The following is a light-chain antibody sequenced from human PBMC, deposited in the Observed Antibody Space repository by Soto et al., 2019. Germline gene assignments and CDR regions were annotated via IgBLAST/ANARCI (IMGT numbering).Light chain of an antibody. J-gene: IGLJ7*01. V-gene: IGLV2-8*01. CDR3: SSYGGSNNLV. Sequence: QSALTQPPSASGSPGQSVTISCTGTSSDIGDYNYVSWYQQHPGKAPKLMIYEVSKRPSGVPDRFSGSKSGNTASLTVSGLQAEDEADYYCSSYGGSNNLVFGGGTQLTVL. CDR2: EVS. CDR1: SSDIGDYNY.